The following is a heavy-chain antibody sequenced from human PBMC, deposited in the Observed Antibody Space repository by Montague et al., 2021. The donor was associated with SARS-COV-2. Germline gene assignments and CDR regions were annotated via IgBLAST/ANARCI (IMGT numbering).Heavy chain of an antibody. V-gene: IGHV4-39*01. CDR3: SRQTNWGSPGYIDL. CDR1: GVSINSNSCS. CDR2: IYYSGTT. Sequence: SETLSLTCSVSGVSINSNSCSCGWIRRLHGRDLGWIESIYYSGTTDYNPSLKGRVTISVDTSKNQFSLKLTSVTAADTSVFYCSRQTNWGSPGYIDLWGRGTLVTVSS. D-gene: IGHD7-27*01. J-gene: IGHJ2*01.